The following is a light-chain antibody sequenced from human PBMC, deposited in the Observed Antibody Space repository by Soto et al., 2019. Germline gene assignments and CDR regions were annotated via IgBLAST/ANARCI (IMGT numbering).Light chain of an antibody. CDR3: QQYNSYSLA. V-gene: IGKV1-5*03. CDR2: KAS. J-gene: IGKJ4*01. Sequence: DIQMTQSPSTLSASVGDRVTITCRASQSISSWLAWYQQKPGKAPKLLIYKASSLESGVPSRFSGSASGTEFTLTISSLQPDDFATYYCQQYNSYSLAFSGGNTGESK. CDR1: QSISSW.